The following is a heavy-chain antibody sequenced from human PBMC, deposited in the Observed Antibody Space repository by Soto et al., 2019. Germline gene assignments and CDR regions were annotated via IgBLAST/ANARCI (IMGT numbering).Heavy chain of an antibody. CDR3: ARDHITMVRGVIMGGGMDV. D-gene: IGHD3-10*01. J-gene: IGHJ6*02. CDR1: GGSISSGGYS. CDR2: IYHSGST. V-gene: IGHV4-30-2*01. Sequence: TLSLTCAVSGGSISSGGYSWSWIRQPPGKGLEWIGYIYHSGSTYYNPSLKSRVTISVDRSKNQFSLKLSSVTAADTAVYYCARDHITMVRGVIMGGGMDVWGQGNTVTVSS.